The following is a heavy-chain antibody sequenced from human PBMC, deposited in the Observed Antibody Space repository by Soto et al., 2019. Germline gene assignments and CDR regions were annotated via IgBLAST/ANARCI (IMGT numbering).Heavy chain of an antibody. CDR3: ASLPYYDFWSGYTTPSYYFDY. D-gene: IGHD3-3*01. CDR1: GGTFSSYA. CDR2: IIPTFGTA. J-gene: IGHJ4*02. Sequence: ASVKVSCKASGGTFSSYAISWVRQAPGQGLEWMGGIIPTFGTANYAQKFQGRVTITADESTSTAYMELSSLRSEDTAVYYCASLPYYDFWSGYTTPSYYFDYWGQGTLVTVSS. V-gene: IGHV1-69*13.